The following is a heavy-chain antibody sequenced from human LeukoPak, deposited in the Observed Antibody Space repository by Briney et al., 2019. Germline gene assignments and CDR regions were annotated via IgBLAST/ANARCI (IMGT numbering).Heavy chain of an antibody. CDR1: GFTVSDNY. V-gene: IGHV3-53*01. D-gene: IGHD1-26*01. J-gene: IGHJ3*02. CDR2: IYSAGAT. Sequence: GGSLRLSCAASGFTVSDNYMTWVRQAPGKGLEWVSSIYSAGATHYAESVMGRFTISRDNSKNTLYLQMNSLRAEDMAVYYCARIEWERLGRAFDIWGQGTMVTVSS. CDR3: ARIEWERLGRAFDI.